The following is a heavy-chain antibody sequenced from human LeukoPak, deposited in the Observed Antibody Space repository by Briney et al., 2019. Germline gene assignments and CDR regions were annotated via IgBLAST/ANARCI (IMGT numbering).Heavy chain of an antibody. V-gene: IGHV4-4*02. D-gene: IGHD2-15*01. CDR1: GASVSSSNW. Sequence: PSGTLSLTCAVSGASVSSSNWWTWVRQSPGKGLEWIGEISRSGSTNYNPSVKSRVTVSVDQSKNQFSLNLSSVTAADTAVYYCVGHIVVEHWGHGILVTVSP. J-gene: IGHJ4*01. CDR3: VGHIVVEH. CDR2: ISRSGST.